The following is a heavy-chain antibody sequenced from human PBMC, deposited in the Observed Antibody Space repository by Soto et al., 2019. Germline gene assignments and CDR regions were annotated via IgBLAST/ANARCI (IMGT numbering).Heavy chain of an antibody. CDR3: AKYPFCPYSGSYFSDY. J-gene: IGHJ4*02. CDR2: ISGSGGST. V-gene: IGHV3-23*01. D-gene: IGHD1-26*01. CDR1: GFTLSSYG. Sequence: GGSLRLACAAYGFTLSSYGMSWVRQAPGKGLEWVSAISGSGGSTYYADSVKGRFTISRDNSKNTLYLQMNSLRAEDTAVYYCAKYPFCPYSGSYFSDYWGQGTLVTVSS.